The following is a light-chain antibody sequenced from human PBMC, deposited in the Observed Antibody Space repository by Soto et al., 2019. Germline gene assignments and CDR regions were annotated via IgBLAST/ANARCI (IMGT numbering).Light chain of an antibody. V-gene: IGKV3-20*01. CDR3: TQYGRSGA. CDR1: QSVSNNY. CDR2: GAS. J-gene: IGKJ1*01. Sequence: LPRWTCTVWFSPGARATLSCRASQSVSNNYLAWYQQKPGQAPRLLIYGASNRATGIPDRFSGRGSGTDLTLIISRLEPEEFAVFYCTQYGRSGAFSSGTKVDIK.